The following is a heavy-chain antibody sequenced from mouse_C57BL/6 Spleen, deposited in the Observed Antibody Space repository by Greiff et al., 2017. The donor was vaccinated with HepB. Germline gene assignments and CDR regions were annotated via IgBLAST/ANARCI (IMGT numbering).Heavy chain of an antibody. J-gene: IGHJ1*03. V-gene: IGHV1-69*01. CDR3: ARSMVTTEYFAG. CDR1: GYTFTSYW. D-gene: IGHD2-2*01. CDR2: IDPSDSYT. Sequence: QVQLQHPGAELVMPGASVKLSCKASGYTFTSYWMHWVKQRPGQGLEWIGEIDPSDSYTNYNQKFKGKSTLTVDKSSSTAYMQLSSLTSEDSAVYYCARSMVTTEYFAGWGTGTTVTVSS.